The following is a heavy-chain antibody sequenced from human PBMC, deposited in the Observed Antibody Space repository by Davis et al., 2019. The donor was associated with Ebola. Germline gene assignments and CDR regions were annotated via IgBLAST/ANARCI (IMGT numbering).Heavy chain of an antibody. CDR2: MNPYSGNT. Sequence: AASVKVSCKAFGFSFTNYDVNWVRQATGQGLEWIGWMNPYSGNTGYAQDFQGRVTMTSNTAISTAYMELSNLRSDDTAIYYCARGGTGGYYDFSVWGQGTLVTVSS. J-gene: IGHJ4*02. CDR3: ARGGTGGYYDFSV. D-gene: IGHD3-3*01. CDR1: GFSFTNYD. V-gene: IGHV1-8*01.